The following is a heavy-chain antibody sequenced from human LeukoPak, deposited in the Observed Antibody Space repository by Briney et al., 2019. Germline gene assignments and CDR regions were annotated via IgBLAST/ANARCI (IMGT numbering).Heavy chain of an antibody. V-gene: IGHV1-69*04. CDR1: GGTFSSYA. CDR3: ARGIAVAGISRGFDP. D-gene: IGHD6-19*01. Sequence: RASVTVSCKASGGTFSSYAISWVRQAPGQGLEWMGRIIPILGIANYAQKFQGRVTITADKSTSTAYMELSSLRSEDTAVYYCARGIAVAGISRGFDPWGQGTLVTVSS. J-gene: IGHJ5*02. CDR2: IIPILGIA.